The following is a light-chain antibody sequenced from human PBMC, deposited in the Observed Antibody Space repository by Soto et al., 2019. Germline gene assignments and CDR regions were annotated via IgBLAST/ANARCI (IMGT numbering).Light chain of an antibody. V-gene: IGLV2-14*03. CDR2: HVT. CDR1: SSDVGQYDY. CDR3: CSLTTSHTYV. J-gene: IGLJ1*01. Sequence: QSALTQPASVSGSPGQSITISCTGTSSDVGQYDYVSCYQQHPGKAPKLMIYHVTSRPSGVSNRYSGSKSGNSASLTISGLQADDEADYYCCSLTTSHTYVFGSGTKV.